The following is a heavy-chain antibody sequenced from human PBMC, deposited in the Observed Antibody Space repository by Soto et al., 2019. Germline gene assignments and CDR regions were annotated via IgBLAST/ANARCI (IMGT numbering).Heavy chain of an antibody. CDR3: ARGDYGTGGYPFPYFDY. J-gene: IGHJ4*02. V-gene: IGHV1-2*02. CDR2: INPDSGAT. Sequence: ASVKVSCKASGYSFTGYYIHWVRQPPGQGLEWMGWINPDSGATNYAQNFQGRVTLTSDTSISTATMDLTSLTSDDTAAYSCARGDYGTGGYPFPYFDYWGQGTLVTVSS. D-gene: IGHD2-8*02. CDR1: GYSFTGYY.